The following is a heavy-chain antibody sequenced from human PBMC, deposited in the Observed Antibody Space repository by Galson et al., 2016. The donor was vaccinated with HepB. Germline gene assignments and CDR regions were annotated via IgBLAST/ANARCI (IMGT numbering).Heavy chain of an antibody. V-gene: IGHV3-73*01. CDR1: AFIFSDSA. J-gene: IGHJ4*02. CDR3: ARHVIDY. Sequence: SLRLSCAASAFIFSDSAMHWVRQASGKGLEWVGLIRNKADNYATVYAASVKGRFSISRDDSKNTAYLQMNSLKTEDTAVYYCARHVIDYWGQGTLVTVSP. CDR2: IRNKADNYAT.